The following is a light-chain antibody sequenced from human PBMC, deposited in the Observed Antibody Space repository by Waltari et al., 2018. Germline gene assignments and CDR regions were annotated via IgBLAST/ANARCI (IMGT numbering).Light chain of an antibody. CDR1: SPYMGYSY. CDR2: DNN. Sequence: QSVLTQPPSVSAAPGQMVTISCSGSSPYMGYSYVSWYHQLPGTAPKLLLYDNNKRPSGTPDRFSGSKSGTSATLGITGLQTGDEADYYCGTWDSSLRTVVIGGGTKLTVL. V-gene: IGLV1-51*01. CDR3: GTWDSSLRTVV. J-gene: IGLJ2*01.